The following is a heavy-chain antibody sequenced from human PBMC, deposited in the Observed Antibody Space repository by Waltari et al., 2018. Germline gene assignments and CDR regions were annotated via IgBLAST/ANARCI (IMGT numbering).Heavy chain of an antibody. Sequence: QVQLQESGPGLVKPSQTLSLTCTVSGASVGRGHHFWTWIRQPAGKGLEWIGHIDSSGSTTYNSSLKSRAIISLDTSKNQFSLTLNSVTAADTAVYFCARDPWFDSWGQGTLVIVSS. J-gene: IGHJ5*01. CDR1: GASVGRGHHF. V-gene: IGHV4-61*09. CDR3: ARDPWFDS. CDR2: IDSSGST.